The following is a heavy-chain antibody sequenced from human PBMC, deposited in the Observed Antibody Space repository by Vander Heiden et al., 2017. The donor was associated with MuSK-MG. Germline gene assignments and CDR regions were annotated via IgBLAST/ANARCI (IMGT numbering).Heavy chain of an antibody. CDR2: ISSSSSYI. CDR1: GFTFSSYS. J-gene: IGHJ4*02. V-gene: IGHV3-21*01. CDR3: ASHDYGDYGPYHHY. Sequence: EVQLVESGGGLVKPGGSLRLSCAASGFTFSSYSMNWVRQAPGKGLEWVSSISSSSSYIYYADSVKGRFTISRDNAKNSLYLQMNSLRAEDTAVYYCASHDYGDYGPYHHYWGQGTLVTVSS. D-gene: IGHD4-17*01.